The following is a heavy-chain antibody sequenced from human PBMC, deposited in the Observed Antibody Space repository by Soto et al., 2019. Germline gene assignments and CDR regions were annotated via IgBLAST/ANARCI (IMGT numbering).Heavy chain of an antibody. J-gene: IGHJ4*02. Sequence: EVQLLESGGGLLQPEGSLRLSCAASGFTFSSYAMSWVRQAPGKGLDWVSSISGNGGSTYYADSVKGRFTISRDNSKNPLYLQMNSLRAEDTAVYYCAKGKAVTRIYYFDYWGQGALVPVSS. CDR1: GFTFSSYA. D-gene: IGHD6-19*01. CDR3: AKGKAVTRIYYFDY. V-gene: IGHV3-23*01. CDR2: ISGNGGST.